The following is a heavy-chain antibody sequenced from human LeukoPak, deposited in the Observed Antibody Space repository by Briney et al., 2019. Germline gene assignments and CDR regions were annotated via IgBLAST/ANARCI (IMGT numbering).Heavy chain of an antibody. D-gene: IGHD4-17*01. CDR1: GFTFSSYA. Sequence: GGSLRLSCAASGFTFSSYAMSWVRQAPGKGLEWVSAISGSGGTTYYADSVKGRFTISRDNSKNSLYLEMNSLRAEDTAVYNCAKDRTSGDYSNWFDPWGQGTLVTVSS. V-gene: IGHV3-23*01. CDR2: ISGSGGTT. CDR3: AKDRTSGDYSNWFDP. J-gene: IGHJ5*02.